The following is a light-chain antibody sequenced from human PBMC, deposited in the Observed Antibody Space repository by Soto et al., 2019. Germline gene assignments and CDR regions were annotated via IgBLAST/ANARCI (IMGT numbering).Light chain of an antibody. J-gene: IGKJ1*01. CDR3: QQYYTTPTWT. V-gene: IGKV4-1*01. Sequence: DIVMTQSPDSLAVSLGERATINCKSSQSVLYSSNNKNYLAWYQQKPRQPPKLLIYCASTRESGVPDRFSGSGSGTDFTLTINSLQAEDVAVYYCQQYYTTPTWTFGQGTKVEIK. CDR2: CAS. CDR1: QSVLYSSNNKNY.